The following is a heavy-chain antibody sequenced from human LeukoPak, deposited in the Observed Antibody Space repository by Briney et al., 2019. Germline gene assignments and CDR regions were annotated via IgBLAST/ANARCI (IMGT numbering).Heavy chain of an antibody. Sequence: SETLSLTCTVSGGSISSSAYYWGWIRQPPGKGLEWIGTMYYSGSTYYNPSLKSRVTISVDTSKNQFSLKERLVTAADTAVYYCARHEVGERGSSAHWHSALWGRGTLVTVSS. CDR1: GGSISSSAYY. J-gene: IGHJ2*01. CDR3: ARHEVGERGSSAHWHSAL. V-gene: IGHV4-39*01. CDR2: MYYSGST. D-gene: IGHD6-13*01.